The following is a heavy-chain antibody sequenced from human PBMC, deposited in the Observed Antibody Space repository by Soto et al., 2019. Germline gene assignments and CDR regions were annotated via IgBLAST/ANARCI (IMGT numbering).Heavy chain of an antibody. V-gene: IGHV1-2*02. J-gene: IGHJ6*01. CDR2: INGNSGGT. Sequence: ASVKVSCTASGYTFTGYYMYWVRQAPGQGLEWMGWINGNSGGTKYAQKFQDRVTMTRDSSISTAYMELSRLRSDDTAVYFCACDQNQFLQDYHALDIWGQVTTVTVSS. CDR1: GYTFTGYY. CDR3: ACDQNQFLQDYHALDI. D-gene: IGHD2-2*01.